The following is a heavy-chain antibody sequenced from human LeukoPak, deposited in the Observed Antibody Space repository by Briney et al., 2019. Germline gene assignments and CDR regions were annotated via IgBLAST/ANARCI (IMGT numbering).Heavy chain of an antibody. J-gene: IGHJ4*02. CDR2: IYPGGVT. V-gene: IGHV3-53*01. CDR1: GFIVVRNF. CDR3: ARGPTDYDSSGYWEY. Sequence: GGSLRLSCAASGFIVVRNFLSWVRQAPGKGLEWVSVIYPGGVTHYGDSVKGRFTISRDNSKNTVYLQMNSLRDEDTAVYYCARGPTDYDSSGYWEYLGQARLVTVSS. D-gene: IGHD3-22*01.